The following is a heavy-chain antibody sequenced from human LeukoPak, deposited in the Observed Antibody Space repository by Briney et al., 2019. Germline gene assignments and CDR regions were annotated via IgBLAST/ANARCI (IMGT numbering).Heavy chain of an antibody. CDR3: ARAGGVKTAALDLDY. J-gene: IGHJ4*02. D-gene: IGHD6-25*01. Sequence: SETLSLTCTVSGGSISSYYWSWIRQPAGKGLEWIGRIYTSGSTNYNPSLKSRVTISVDTSKNQFSLKLSSVTTADTAVYYCARAGGVKTAALDLDYWGQGTLVTVSS. V-gene: IGHV4-4*07. CDR2: IYTSGST. CDR1: GGSISSYY.